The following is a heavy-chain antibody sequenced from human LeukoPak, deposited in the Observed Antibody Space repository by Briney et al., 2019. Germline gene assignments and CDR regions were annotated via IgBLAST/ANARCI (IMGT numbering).Heavy chain of an antibody. D-gene: IGHD6-13*01. J-gene: IGHJ4*02. CDR3: AKVSWANYFDY. CDR2: ISGSGGNT. Sequence: GSLRLSFSGSGFTFYSYAIGWGRQAPRKGLGGVSTISGSGGNTYHADSVRGRFTISRDNSKNTLYLQMNSLRAEDTAIYYCAKVSWANYFDYWGQGTLVTVSS. V-gene: IGHV3-23*01. CDR1: GFTFYSYA.